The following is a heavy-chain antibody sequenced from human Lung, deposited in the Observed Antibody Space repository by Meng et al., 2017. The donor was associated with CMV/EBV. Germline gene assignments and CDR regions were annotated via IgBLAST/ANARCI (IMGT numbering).Heavy chain of an antibody. CDR1: GGSISSSNW. CDR2: IYHSGST. J-gene: IGHJ4*02. Sequence: QVQLLESGPGLVKPPGTLSLTCAVSGGSISSSNWWSWVRQPPGKGLEWIGEIYHSGSTNYNPSLKSRVTISVDKSKNQFSLKLSSVTAADTAVYYCASFPPPGKQWLVTDYWGQGTLVTVSS. V-gene: IGHV4-4*03. D-gene: IGHD6-19*01. CDR3: ASFPPPGKQWLVTDY.